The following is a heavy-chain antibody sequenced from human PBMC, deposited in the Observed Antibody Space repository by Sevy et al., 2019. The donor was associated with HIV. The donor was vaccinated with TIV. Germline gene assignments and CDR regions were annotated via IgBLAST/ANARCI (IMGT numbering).Heavy chain of an antibody. D-gene: IGHD1-1*01. V-gene: IGHV3-30-3*01. J-gene: IGHJ1*01. CDR1: GFTLNSYW. CDR2: ISFDATNK. CDR3: ALERLSSDVAEYFQN. Sequence: GGSLRLSCVASGFTLNSYWMSWVRQAPGKGLEWVATISFDATNKHYPDSVKGRFTISRDNFQNSLFLQMDSLRPEDTAVYYCALERLSSDVAEYFQNWGQGTLVTVSS.